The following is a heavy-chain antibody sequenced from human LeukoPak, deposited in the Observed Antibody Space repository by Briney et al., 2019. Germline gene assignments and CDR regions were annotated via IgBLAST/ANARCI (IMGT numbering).Heavy chain of an antibody. Sequence: GGSLRLSCAASGFTFSSYSMNWVRQAPGKGLEWVSSISSSSSYIYYADSVKGRFTISRDNAKNSLYLQMNSLRAEDTAVYYCAADFSGYDYYDYWGQGTLVTVSS. V-gene: IGHV3-21*04. CDR2: ISSSSSYI. CDR1: GFTFSSYS. CDR3: AADFSGYDYYDY. J-gene: IGHJ4*02. D-gene: IGHD5-12*01.